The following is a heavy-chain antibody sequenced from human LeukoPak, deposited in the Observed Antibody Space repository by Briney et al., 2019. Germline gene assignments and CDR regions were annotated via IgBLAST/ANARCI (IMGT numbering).Heavy chain of an antibody. Sequence: PGGSLRLSCAASGFTFSSYWMNWARQAPGKGLEWVGRIKSKTDGGTTDYAAPVKGRFTISRDDSKNTLYLQMNSLKTEDTAVYYCTTVPMFRGVLPIDYWGQGTLVTVSS. V-gene: IGHV3-15*07. CDR1: GFTFSSYW. CDR2: IKSKTDGGTT. CDR3: TTVPMFRGVLPIDY. D-gene: IGHD3-10*01. J-gene: IGHJ4*02.